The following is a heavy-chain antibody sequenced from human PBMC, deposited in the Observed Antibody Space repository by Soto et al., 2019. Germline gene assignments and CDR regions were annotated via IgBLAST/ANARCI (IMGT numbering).Heavy chain of an antibody. CDR1: GFTFSSYA. CDR2: ISYDGSNK. CDR3: AREGGGLQSDYYYYGMDV. D-gene: IGHD3-16*01. Sequence: QVQLVESGGGVVQPGRSLRLSCAASGFTFSSYAMHWVRQAPGKGLEWVAVISYDGSNKYYADSVKGRFTISRDNSKNTLYLQMNSLRAEDTAVYYCAREGGGLQSDYYYYGMDVWGRGTTVTVSS. V-gene: IGHV3-30-3*01. J-gene: IGHJ6*02.